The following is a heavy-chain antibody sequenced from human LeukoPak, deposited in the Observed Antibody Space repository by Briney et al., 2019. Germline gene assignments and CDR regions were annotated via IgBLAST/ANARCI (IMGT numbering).Heavy chain of an antibody. CDR3: ARLPVNGYDAFDI. Sequence: PGGSLRLSCAASGFTFSSYAMHWVRQAPGKGLEYVSAISSNGGSTYYANSVKGRFTISRDNSKNTLYLQMGSLRAEDMAVYYRARLPVNGYDAFDIWGQGTMVTVSS. CDR2: ISSNGGST. J-gene: IGHJ3*02. D-gene: IGHD1-1*01. CDR1: GFTFSSYA. V-gene: IGHV3-64*01.